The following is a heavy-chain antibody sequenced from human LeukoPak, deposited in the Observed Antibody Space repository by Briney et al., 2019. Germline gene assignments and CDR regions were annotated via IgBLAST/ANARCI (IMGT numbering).Heavy chain of an antibody. J-gene: IGHJ5*02. CDR3: ARVGVVVAATGNLWFDP. D-gene: IGHD2-15*01. CDR1: GFTFSSYE. V-gene: IGHV3-48*03. Sequence: PGGSLRLSCAASGFTFSSYEMNWVRQAPGKGLEWVSYISSSGTTIYYADSVKGRFTISRDNAKNSLYLQMNSLRAEDTAVYYCARVGVVVAATGNLWFDPRGQGTLVTVSS. CDR2: ISSSGTTI.